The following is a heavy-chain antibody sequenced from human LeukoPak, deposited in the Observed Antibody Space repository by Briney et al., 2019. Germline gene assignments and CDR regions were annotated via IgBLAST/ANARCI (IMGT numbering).Heavy chain of an antibody. CDR3: ARRKTVRGYSGYDYSVVLDYFDY. J-gene: IGHJ4*02. V-gene: IGHV5-51*01. Sequence: GESLKISCKGSGYSFTSYWIGWVRQMPGKGLEWMGIIYPGDSDTRYSPSFQGQVTISADKSISTAYLQWSSLKASDTAMYYCARRKTVRGYSGYDYSVVLDYFDYWGQGTLVTVSS. D-gene: IGHD5-12*01. CDR1: GYSFTSYW. CDR2: IYPGDSDT.